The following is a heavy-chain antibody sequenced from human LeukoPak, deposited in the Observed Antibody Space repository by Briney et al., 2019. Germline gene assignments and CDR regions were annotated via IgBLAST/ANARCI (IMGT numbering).Heavy chain of an antibody. CDR2: IYTSGST. CDR1: GFIVSSNY. J-gene: IGHJ5*02. CDR3: AGYGSGSYDNWFDP. D-gene: IGHD3-10*01. V-gene: IGHV4-4*07. Sequence: KPGGSLRLSCAASGFIVSSNYMSWIRQPAGKGLEWIGRIYTSGSTNYNPSLESRVTISVDTSKNQFSLKLSSVTAADTAVYYCAGYGSGSYDNWFDPWGQGTLVTVSS.